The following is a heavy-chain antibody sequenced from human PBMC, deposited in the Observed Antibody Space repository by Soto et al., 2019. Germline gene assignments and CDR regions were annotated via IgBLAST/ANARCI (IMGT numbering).Heavy chain of an antibody. CDR3: ARVVVAATRLLGPYYYGMDV. CDR1: GGTFSSYA. V-gene: IGHV1-69*13. J-gene: IGHJ6*02. Sequence: GASVKVYCKASGGTFSSYAISWVRQAPGQGLEWMGGIIPIFGTANYAQKFQGRVTITADESTSTAYMELSSLRSEDTAVYYCARVVVAATRLLGPYYYGMDVWGQGTTVTVSS. CDR2: IIPIFGTA. D-gene: IGHD2-15*01.